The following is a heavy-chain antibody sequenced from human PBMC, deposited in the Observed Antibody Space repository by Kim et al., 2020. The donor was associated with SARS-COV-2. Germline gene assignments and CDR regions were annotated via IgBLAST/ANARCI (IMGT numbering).Heavy chain of an antibody. D-gene: IGHD3-22*01. V-gene: IGHV3-23*01. J-gene: IGHJ4*02. Sequence: GGSLRLSCAASGFTFSSYAMSWVRQAPGKGLEWVSAISGSGGSTYYADSVKGRFTISRDNSKNTLYLQMNSLRAEDTAVYYCAKGDANSGYYFGVVGGFWFGGFDYWGQGTLVTVSS. CDR2: ISGSGGST. CDR1: GFTFSSYA. CDR3: AKGDANSGYYFGVVGGFWFGGFDY.